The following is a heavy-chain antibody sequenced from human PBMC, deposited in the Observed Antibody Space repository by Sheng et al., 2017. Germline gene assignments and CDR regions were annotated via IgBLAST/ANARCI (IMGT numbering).Heavy chain of an antibody. CDR1: GDSISSHY. Sequence: QVQLQESGPGLVKPSETLSLTCTVSGDSISSHYWTWIRQPPGKGLEWIGYIYYSGNTHYNPSLESRVTISIDTSKNQFSLKLSSVTAADTAVYYCARVXSGGRLAFDYWGQGTLVTVSS. CDR3: ARVXSGGRLAFDY. D-gene: IGHD2-15*01. J-gene: IGHJ4*02. V-gene: IGHV4-59*11. CDR2: IYYSGNT.